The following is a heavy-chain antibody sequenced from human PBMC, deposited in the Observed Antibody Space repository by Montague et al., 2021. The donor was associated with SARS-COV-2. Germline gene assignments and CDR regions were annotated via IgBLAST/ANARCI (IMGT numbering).Heavy chain of an antibody. D-gene: IGHD5-24*01. CDR3: ARVRWGCSATSCHLDP. Sequence: SKTLSLTCVVSGDSIRSNNWWTWARQSPVKGLEWIGETDYSGRTNYNPSLKSRVTMSVDQSKNEFSLRLTSVTAADTAVYYCARVRWGCSATSCHLDPWGRGTLVTVSS. V-gene: IGHV4-4*02. CDR2: TDYSGRT. J-gene: IGHJ5*02. CDR1: GDSIRSNNW.